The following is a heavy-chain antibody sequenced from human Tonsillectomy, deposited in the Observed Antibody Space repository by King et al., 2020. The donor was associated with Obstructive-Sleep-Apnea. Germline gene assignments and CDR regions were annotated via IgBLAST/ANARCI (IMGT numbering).Heavy chain of an antibody. CDR3: AREIATAGLDS. V-gene: IGHV3-48*04. CDR2: INIGNSSI. CDR1: GVTFSSYS. D-gene: IGHD6-13*01. J-gene: IGHJ4*02. Sequence: VQLVESGGGLVQPGGSLRLAWAASGVTFSSYSMNWVRQAPWKGLEWVSYINIGNSSIYYADSVKGRFTISRDNAKNSLYLQMNSLRAEDTAVYYCAREIATAGLDSWGQGTLVTVSS.